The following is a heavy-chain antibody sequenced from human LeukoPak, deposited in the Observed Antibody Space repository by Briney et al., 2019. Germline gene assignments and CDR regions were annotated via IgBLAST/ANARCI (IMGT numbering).Heavy chain of an antibody. D-gene: IGHD6-19*01. J-gene: IGHJ3*01. Sequence: SETLSLTCTVSGGSNSSSSHYWGWTRHPPGKGPEWIGSIYYSGSTYYNPSLKSRVTISVDTSKNQFSLNLSSVTAADTAVYYCARMSVDHTFDFWGQGTKVTVSS. CDR3: ARMSVDHTFDF. CDR2: IYYSGST. V-gene: IGHV4-39*01. CDR1: GGSNSSSSHY.